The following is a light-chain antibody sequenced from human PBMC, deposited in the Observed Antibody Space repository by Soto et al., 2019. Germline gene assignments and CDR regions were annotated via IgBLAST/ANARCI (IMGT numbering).Light chain of an antibody. J-gene: IGKJ4*01. CDR2: WAS. CDR1: QSVLYSSNNKNY. V-gene: IGKV4-1*01. Sequence: EILMTKSPDSLAVSLGERATINCQYSQSVLYSSNNKNYLAWYQQKPGQPPKLLIYWASTRESGVPDRFSGSGSGTDFTLTISSLQAEDVAVYYCQQYYSTPLTFGGGTKVDIK. CDR3: QQYYSTPLT.